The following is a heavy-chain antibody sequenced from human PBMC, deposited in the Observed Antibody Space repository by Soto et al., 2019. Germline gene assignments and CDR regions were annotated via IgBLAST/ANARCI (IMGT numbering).Heavy chain of an antibody. J-gene: IGHJ5*02. Sequence: SSVKVSCKASGYSFTNNDVSWVRQATGQGLEWMGWMNPGSGDTGYAQKFQGRVTMTRDISIATAYMELSSLRSDDTAIYYCARMATFGSLNWFDPWGQGTLVTVYS. CDR1: GYSFTNND. CDR3: ARMATFGSLNWFDP. CDR2: MNPGSGDT. V-gene: IGHV1-8*01. D-gene: IGHD3-16*01.